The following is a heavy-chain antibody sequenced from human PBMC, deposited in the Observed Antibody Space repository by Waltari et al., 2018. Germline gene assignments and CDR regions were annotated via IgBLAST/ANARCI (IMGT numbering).Heavy chain of an antibody. V-gene: IGHV1-69-2*01. Sequence: VQLVQSGAEVKKPGATVKISGKVSGYTFTDYTMHWVQQAPGKGLEWMGLVDPEDGETIYAEKFQGRVTITADTSTDTAYMELSSLRSDDTAVYYCATTVATKRYYFDYWGQGTLVTVSS. CDR1: GYTFTDYT. J-gene: IGHJ4*02. CDR2: VDPEDGET. D-gene: IGHD5-12*01. CDR3: ATTVATKRYYFDY.